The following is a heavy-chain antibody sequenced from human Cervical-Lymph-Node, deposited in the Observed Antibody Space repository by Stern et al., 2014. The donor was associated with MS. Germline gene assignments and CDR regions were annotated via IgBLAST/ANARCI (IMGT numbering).Heavy chain of an antibody. CDR2: INGGPGTT. J-gene: IGHJ4*02. CDR1: GYNFIDHA. D-gene: IGHD4-11*01. CDR3: ARQPDYSDFLDF. V-gene: IGHV1-3*01. Sequence: QVHLVQSGAEVKKTGASMTISCKTSGYNFIDHAIHWVRQAPGQKLEWMGWINGGPGTTKFSQKFQVRVSFTRDKAASAAYMDLSSLSPDYTAVYYCARQPDYSDFLDFWGQGTLVTVSS.